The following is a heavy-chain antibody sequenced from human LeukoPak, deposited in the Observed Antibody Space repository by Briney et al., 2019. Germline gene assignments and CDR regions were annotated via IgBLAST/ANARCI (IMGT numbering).Heavy chain of an antibody. Sequence: GASVKVSCKAYGYTFMSHGISWVRQAPGQGLEWMGWISSSSSNTNYAQRLQGRVTMTTDTSTTTAYMELRSLRSDDTAVYYCARATGTWGHDGFDIWGQGTMVTVSS. CDR1: GYTFMSHG. CDR2: ISSSSSNT. D-gene: IGHD3-16*01. V-gene: IGHV1-18*01. CDR3: ARATGTWGHDGFDI. J-gene: IGHJ3*02.